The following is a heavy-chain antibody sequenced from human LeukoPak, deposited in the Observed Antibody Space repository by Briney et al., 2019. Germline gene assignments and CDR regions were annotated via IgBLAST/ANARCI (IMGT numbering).Heavy chain of an antibody. CDR2: INHSGST. D-gene: IGHD6-13*01. CDR3: ARVRTENSSSCAWFDP. V-gene: IGHV4-34*01. CDR1: GGSFRGYY. Sequence: SETLSLTCAVYGGSFRGYYWSWIRQPPGKGLEWIGEINHSGSTNYNPSLKSRVTISVDRSKNQFSLKLSSVAAADTAVYYCARVRTENSSSCAWFDPWGKGTLVTVSS. J-gene: IGHJ5*02.